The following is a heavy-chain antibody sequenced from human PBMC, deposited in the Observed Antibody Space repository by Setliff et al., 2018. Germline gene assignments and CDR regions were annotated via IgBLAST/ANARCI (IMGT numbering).Heavy chain of an antibody. Sequence: LSLSCVASEFIFSDHYMNWIRQVPGKGLEWVSYVSGSGHSIYYAKSVKGRFTISRDNAKNTLYLQMNSLRADDTAVYYCARAKGNDYSMDVWGKGTTVTVSS. V-gene: IGHV3-11*04. CDR1: EFIFSDHY. J-gene: IGHJ6*03. CDR3: ARAKGNDYSMDV. CDR2: VSGSGHSI.